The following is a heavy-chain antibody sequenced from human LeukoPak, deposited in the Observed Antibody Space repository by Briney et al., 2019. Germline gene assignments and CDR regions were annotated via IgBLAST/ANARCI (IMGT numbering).Heavy chain of an antibody. CDR1: GFTFTNYV. CDR2: ISGSGGST. V-gene: IGHV3-23*01. J-gene: IGHJ3*02. Sequence: GGSLRLSRAASGFTFTNYVMSWVRQAPGKGLEWVSDISGSGGSTNYADSVKGRFTISRDNSKNMLYLQMNSLRAEDTAVYYCIAGGWSTDAFEMWGQGTTVTVSS. D-gene: IGHD6-19*01. CDR3: IAGGWSTDAFEM.